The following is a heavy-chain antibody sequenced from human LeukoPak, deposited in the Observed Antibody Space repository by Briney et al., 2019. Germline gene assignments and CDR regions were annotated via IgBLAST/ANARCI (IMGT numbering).Heavy chain of an antibody. CDR2: IRYDGNVK. D-gene: IGHD3-22*01. CDR1: GFAFSAYG. CDR3: AKDRVSSGYQASGAFDI. Sequence: QPGGSLRLSCEPSGFAFSAYGMHWVRQAPGKGLEWVSFIRYDGNVKYYSDSVRGRFTISRDKNALYLQMNSLRAEDTAVYYCAKDRVSSGYQASGAFDIWGQGTMVTVSS. V-gene: IGHV3-30*02. J-gene: IGHJ3*02.